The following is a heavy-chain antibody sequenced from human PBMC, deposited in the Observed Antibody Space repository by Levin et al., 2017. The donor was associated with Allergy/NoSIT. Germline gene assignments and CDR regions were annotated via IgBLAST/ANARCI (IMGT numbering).Heavy chain of an antibody. CDR3: ARGSVLRFLSRYLGYFQH. V-gene: IGHV3-30*04. CDR2: ISYDGSNK. Sequence: GESLKISCAASGFTFSSYAMHWVRQAPGKGLEWVAVISYDGSNKYYADSVKGRFTISRDNSKNTLYLQMNSLRAEDTAVYYCARGSVLRFLSRYLGYFQHWGQGTLVTVSS. J-gene: IGHJ1*01. CDR1: GFTFSSYA. D-gene: IGHD3-3*01.